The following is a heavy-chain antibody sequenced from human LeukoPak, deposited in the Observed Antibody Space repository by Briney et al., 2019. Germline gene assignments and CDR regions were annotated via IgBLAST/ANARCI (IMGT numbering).Heavy chain of an antibody. J-gene: IGHJ6*02. CDR2: MNPNSGNT. Sequence: GASVKVSCKASGYTFTSYDINWVRQATGQGLEWMGWMNPNSGNTGYAQKFQGRVTMTRNTSISTDYMELSSLRSEDTAVYYCARATRTCSSTSCYSMDVWGQGTTVTVSS. CDR1: GYTFTSYD. V-gene: IGHV1-8*01. D-gene: IGHD2-2*02. CDR3: ARATRTCSSTSCYSMDV.